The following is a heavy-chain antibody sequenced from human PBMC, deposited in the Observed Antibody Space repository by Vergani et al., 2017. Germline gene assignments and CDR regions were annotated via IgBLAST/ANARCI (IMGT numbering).Heavy chain of an antibody. CDR1: GGSISSGSYY. Sequence: QVQLQESGPGLVKPSQTLSLTCTVSGGSISSGSYYWSWIRQHPGKGLEWIGYIYYSGSTYYNPSLKSRVTISVDTSKNQFSLKLSSVTAADTAVYYCAYSYSSGYPKYWYFDLWGRGTLVTVSS. CDR3: AYSYSSGYPKYWYFDL. D-gene: IGHD3-22*01. J-gene: IGHJ2*01. V-gene: IGHV4-31*03. CDR2: IYYSGST.